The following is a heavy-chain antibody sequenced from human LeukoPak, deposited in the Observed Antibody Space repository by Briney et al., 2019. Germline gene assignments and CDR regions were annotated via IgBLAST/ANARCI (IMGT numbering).Heavy chain of an antibody. CDR1: GFTFSSYS. V-gene: IGHV4-59*08. D-gene: IGHD6-13*01. Sequence: GSLRLSCAASGFTFSSYSMNWIRQPPGKGLEWIGYIYYSGSTNYNPSLKSRVTISVDTSKNQFSLKLSSVTAADTAVYYCARQYSSSWSFFQHWGQGTLVTVSS. CDR3: ARQYSSSWSFFQH. J-gene: IGHJ1*01. CDR2: IYYSGST.